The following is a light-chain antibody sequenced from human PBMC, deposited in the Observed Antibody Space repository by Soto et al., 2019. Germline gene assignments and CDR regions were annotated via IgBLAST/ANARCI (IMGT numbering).Light chain of an antibody. Sequence: QSALTQPRSVSGPPGQSVSISCSGTSSDVGTYNYVSWYQQHPGRAPKLLIYGVTNRPSGVSNRFSGSKSGNTASLTISGLQAEDEADYYCNAYTSSSTLIFGGGTKLTVL. V-gene: IGLV2-14*03. CDR1: SSDVGTYNY. CDR2: GVT. J-gene: IGLJ2*01. CDR3: NAYTSSSTLI.